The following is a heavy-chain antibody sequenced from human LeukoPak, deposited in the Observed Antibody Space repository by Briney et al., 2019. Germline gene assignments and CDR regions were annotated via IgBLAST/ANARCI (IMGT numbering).Heavy chain of an antibody. CDR1: GYTFTSYG. CDR3: ASGSSSWYEDGMDV. CDR2: ISAYNGNT. D-gene: IGHD6-13*01. Sequence: GASVKVSCKASGYTFTSYGISWVRQAPGQGLEWMGWISAYNGNTNYAQKLQGRVTMTTDTSTSTAYMELRSLRSDDTAVYYCASGSSSWYEDGMDVWGQGTLVTVSS. J-gene: IGHJ6*02. V-gene: IGHV1-18*01.